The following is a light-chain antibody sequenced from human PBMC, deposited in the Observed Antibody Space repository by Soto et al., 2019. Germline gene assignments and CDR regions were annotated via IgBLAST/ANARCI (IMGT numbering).Light chain of an antibody. J-gene: IGKJ1*01. Sequence: EIVLTQSPGTLSLSPGEGATLSCRASQSVSTNFFAWYQQKPGQAPRLLIYGASTRATGIPDRFSGSGSGKAFPPPTGGLGIKVLEVFYCQKYGRRWWTLGKGTKGEIK. CDR1: QSVSTNF. CDR2: GAS. CDR3: QKYGRRWWT. V-gene: IGKV3-20*01.